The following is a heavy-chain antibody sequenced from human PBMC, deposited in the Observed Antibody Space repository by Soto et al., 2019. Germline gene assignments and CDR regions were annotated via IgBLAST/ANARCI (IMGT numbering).Heavy chain of an antibody. CDR3: AREYYGDYGLIDP. CDR2: IYYSGST. V-gene: IGHV4-31*03. J-gene: IGHJ5*02. D-gene: IGHD4-17*01. Sequence: TSETLSLTCTVSGGSIISGVYYWSWIRQHPGKGLEWIGYIYYSGSTYYNPSLKSRVTISVDTSKNQFSLKLSSVTAADTAVYYCAREYYGDYGLIDPWGQGTLVTVSS. CDR1: GGSIISGVYY.